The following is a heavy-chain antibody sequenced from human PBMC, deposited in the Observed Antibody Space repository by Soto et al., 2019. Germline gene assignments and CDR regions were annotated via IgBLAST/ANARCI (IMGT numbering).Heavy chain of an antibody. CDR3: ARDLEGYSYSEDYYYYGMDV. Sequence: QVQLVQSGAEVKKPGSSVKVSCKASGGTFSSYAISWVRQAPGQGLEWMGGIIPIFGTANYAQKFQGRVTITADEATSTAYMELGSLRSEDTAVYYCARDLEGYSYSEDYYYYGMDVWGQGTTVTVSS. J-gene: IGHJ6*02. CDR2: IIPIFGTA. D-gene: IGHD5-18*01. CDR1: GGTFSSYA. V-gene: IGHV1-69*12.